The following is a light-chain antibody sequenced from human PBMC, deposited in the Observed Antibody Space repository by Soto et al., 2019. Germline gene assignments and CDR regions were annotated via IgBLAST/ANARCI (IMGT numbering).Light chain of an antibody. CDR2: DAS. Sequence: EIVLTQSPGTLSLSPGERATLSCRASQSVSSSYLAWYQQKPGQAPRFLIYDASSRATGIPDRFSGSGSGTDFTLTISRLEPEDFAVYYCQQXGSSPLTLGGGTKVDIK. CDR3: QQXGSSPLT. J-gene: IGKJ4*01. CDR1: QSVSSSY. V-gene: IGKV3-20*01.